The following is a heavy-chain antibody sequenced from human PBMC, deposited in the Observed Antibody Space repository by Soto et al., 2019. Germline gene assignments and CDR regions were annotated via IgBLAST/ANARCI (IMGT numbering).Heavy chain of an antibody. J-gene: IGHJ6*03. D-gene: IGHD3-10*01. Sequence: GGSLRLSCAASGFTFSSYSMNWVRQAPGKGLEWVSFISSSSSYIYYADSVKGRFTISRDNAKNSLFLQMNSLRAEDTAVYYCARLSRVRGVNADYYYYMDVWGKGTTVTVSS. CDR1: GFTFSSYS. CDR3: ARLSRVRGVNADYYYYMDV. V-gene: IGHV3-21*01. CDR2: ISSSSSYI.